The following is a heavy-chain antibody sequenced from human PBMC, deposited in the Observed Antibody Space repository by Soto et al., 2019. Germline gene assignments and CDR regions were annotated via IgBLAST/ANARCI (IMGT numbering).Heavy chain of an antibody. V-gene: IGHV1-18*01. CDR2: ISAYNGDT. D-gene: IGHD4-17*01. Sequence: QVQLVQSGAEVKKPGASVKVSCKASGYTFNTYGITWVRQAPAHGLEWMGWISAYNGDTDYAHSFQGRVTMTTDTSTCTAYMELRSLRSDDTAVFFCARDSGNFGVWPYFFDYCGQGTLITVSS. J-gene: IGHJ4*02. CDR3: ARDSGNFGVWPYFFDY. CDR1: GYTFNTYG.